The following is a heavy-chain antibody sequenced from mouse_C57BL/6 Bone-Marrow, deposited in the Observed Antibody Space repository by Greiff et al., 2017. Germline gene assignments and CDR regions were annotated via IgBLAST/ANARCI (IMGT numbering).Heavy chain of an antibody. CDR1: GYTFTSYW. D-gene: IGHD1-1*01. J-gene: IGHJ4*01. Sequence: VQLQQPGAELVRPGTSVKLSCKASGYTFTSYWMHWVKQRPGQGLEWIGVIDPSDSYTNYNQKFKGKATLTVDTSSSTAYMHLNSLTSECSAVDYGARPYYYGGSYEAMDYWGQGTSVTVSS. V-gene: IGHV1-59*01. CDR2: IDPSDSYT. CDR3: ARPYYYGGSYEAMDY.